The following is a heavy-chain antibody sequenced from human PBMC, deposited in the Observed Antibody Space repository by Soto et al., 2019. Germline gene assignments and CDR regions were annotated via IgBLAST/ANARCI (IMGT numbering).Heavy chain of an antibody. J-gene: IGHJ4*02. CDR1: GGSISSSSYY. D-gene: IGHD4-17*01. CDR2: IYYSGST. CDR3: ARHKAHYTVTTSNY. V-gene: IGHV4-39*01. Sequence: SETLSLTCTVSGGSISSSSYYWGWIRQPPGKGLEWIGSIYYSGSTYYNPSLKSRVTISVDTSKNQFSLKLSSVTAADTAVYYCARHKAHYTVTTSNYWGQGTLVTVSS.